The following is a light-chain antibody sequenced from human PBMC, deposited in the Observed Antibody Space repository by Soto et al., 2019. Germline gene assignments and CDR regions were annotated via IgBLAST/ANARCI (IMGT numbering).Light chain of an antibody. CDR2: AVS. CDR3: HQLNSYRII. CDR1: QGISSY. V-gene: IGKV1-9*01. J-gene: IGKJ4*01. Sequence: DIQLTQSPSVLSASVGDRVTITCRASQGISSYFAWYQQKPGKAPKLLIYAVSTLQSGDPARFSGSASGTDFPLTIIFREPEDVATGYCHQLNSYRIIVGGGTKVEI.